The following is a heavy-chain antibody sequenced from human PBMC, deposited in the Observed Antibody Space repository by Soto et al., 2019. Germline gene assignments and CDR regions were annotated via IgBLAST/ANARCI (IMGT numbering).Heavy chain of an antibody. D-gene: IGHD3-16*01. Sequence: ASVKVSCKASGYTFTGYYMHWVRQAPGQGLEWMGWINPNSGGTNYAQKFQGRVTMTEDTYTDTAYMELSSLRSEDTAVYYCATAGLITFGGVDSWGQGTLVTVSS. J-gene: IGHJ4*02. CDR3: ATAGLITFGGVDS. V-gene: IGHV1-2*02. CDR1: GYTFTGYY. CDR2: INPNSGGT.